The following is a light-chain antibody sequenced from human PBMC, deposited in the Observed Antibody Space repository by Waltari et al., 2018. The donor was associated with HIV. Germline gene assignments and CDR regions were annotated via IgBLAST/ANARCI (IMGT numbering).Light chain of an antibody. Sequence: QSALTQPASVSGSPGQSITISCTGTSRNVGSEDLVSWYQQHPGEAPTLIIYEVTKRPSGVSNRFSGSKSGNTASLTISGLQAEDEADYYCCSCPRSGIRYVFGTGTKVTVL. CDR3: CSCPRSGIRYV. J-gene: IGLJ1*01. CDR1: SRNVGSEDL. CDR2: EVT. V-gene: IGLV2-23*02.